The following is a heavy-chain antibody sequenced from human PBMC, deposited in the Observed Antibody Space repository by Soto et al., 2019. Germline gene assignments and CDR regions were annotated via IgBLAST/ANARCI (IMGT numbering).Heavy chain of an antibody. D-gene: IGHD2-15*01. CDR1: GGTFSSYT. V-gene: IGHV1-69*02. CDR3: ARALRGLLGYYYMDV. J-gene: IGHJ6*03. Sequence: ASVKVSCKASGGTFSSYTISWVRQAPGQGLEWMGRIIPILGIANYAQKFQGRVTITADKSTSTAYMELSSLRSEDTAVYYCARALRGLLGYYYMDVWGKGTTVTVSS. CDR2: IIPILGIA.